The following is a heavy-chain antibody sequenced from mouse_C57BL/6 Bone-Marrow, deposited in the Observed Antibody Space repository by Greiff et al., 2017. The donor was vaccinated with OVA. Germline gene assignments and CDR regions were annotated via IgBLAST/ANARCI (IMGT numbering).Heavy chain of an antibody. D-gene: IGHD2-5*01. CDR2: IWSGGST. CDR1: GFSLTSYG. V-gene: IGHV2-2*01. Sequence: VQLVESGPGLVQPSQSLSITCTVSGFSLTSYGVHWVRQSPGKGLEWLGVIWSGGSTDYNAAFISRLSISKDNSKSQVFFKMNSLQADDTAIYYCARNRNSNYDYYAMDYWGQGTSVTVSS. CDR3: ARNRNSNYDYYAMDY. J-gene: IGHJ4*01.